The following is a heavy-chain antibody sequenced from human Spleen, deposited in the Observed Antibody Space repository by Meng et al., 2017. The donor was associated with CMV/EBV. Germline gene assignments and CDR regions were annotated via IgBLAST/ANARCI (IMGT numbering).Heavy chain of an antibody. Sequence: SETLSLTCTVSGASVSSGSYYWSWLRQPPGKGLEWIGEIYHSGSTNYNPSLKSRVTISVDKSKNQFSLTLSSVTAADTAVYYCARMGATSGNQDYWGQGTLVTVSS. CDR3: ARMGATSGNQDY. D-gene: IGHD1-26*01. CDR2: IYHSGST. V-gene: IGHV4-61*01. CDR1: GASVSSGSYY. J-gene: IGHJ4*02.